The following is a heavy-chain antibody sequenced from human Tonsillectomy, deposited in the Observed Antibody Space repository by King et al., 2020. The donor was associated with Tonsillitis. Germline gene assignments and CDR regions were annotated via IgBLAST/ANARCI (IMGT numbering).Heavy chain of an antibody. CDR1: GYSFTNYW. D-gene: IGHD5-24*01. Sequence: VQLVESGAEVKKPGESLKISCKGSGYSFTNYWNGGVRQMPGKGLEWMRIIYPGDSDSRYSPSFQGQVTISADKSINTAYLKWSSLKASDTAMYYCAKSGATRRGPDYGMDVWGQGTTVTVSS. V-gene: IGHV5-51*01. CDR2: IYPGDSDS. J-gene: IGHJ6*02. CDR3: AKSGATRRGPDYGMDV.